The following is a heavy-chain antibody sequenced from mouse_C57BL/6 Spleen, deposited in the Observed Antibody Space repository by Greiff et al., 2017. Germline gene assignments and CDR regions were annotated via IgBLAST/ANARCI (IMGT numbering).Heavy chain of an antibody. J-gene: IGHJ2*01. CDR2: IRNKANNHAT. D-gene: IGHD2-2*01. CDR1: GFTFSDAW. Sequence: EVMLVESGGGLVQPGGSMKLSCAASGFTFSDAWMDWVRQSPEKGLEWVAEIRNKANNHATYYAESVKGRFTISRDDSKSSVYLQMNSLRAEDTGIYYCTRRGAYGSSLYYFDDWGQGTTLTVSS. CDR3: TRRGAYGSSLYYFDD. V-gene: IGHV6-6*01.